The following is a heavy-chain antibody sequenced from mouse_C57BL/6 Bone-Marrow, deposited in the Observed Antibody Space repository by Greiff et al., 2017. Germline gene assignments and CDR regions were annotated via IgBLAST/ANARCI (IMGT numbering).Heavy chain of an antibody. Sequence: QVQLLPPGAELVKPGASVKLSCTASGFTFTSYWMQWVKQRPGQGLEWIGEIGPSDSYTNYNQKFKGKATFTVDTASSTACMQLSSLTSEDSAVYYCAGTFGYFDVWGTGTTVTVSS. CDR2: IGPSDSYT. CDR3: AGTFGYFDV. J-gene: IGHJ1*03. V-gene: IGHV1-50*01. CDR1: GFTFTSYW.